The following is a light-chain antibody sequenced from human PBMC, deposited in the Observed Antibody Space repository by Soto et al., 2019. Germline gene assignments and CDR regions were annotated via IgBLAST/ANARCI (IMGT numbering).Light chain of an antibody. V-gene: IGLV2-14*02. J-gene: IGLJ2*01. CDR1: SSDVGSYNL. Sequence: QSVLTQPASVSGSPGQSITISCTGTSSDVGSYNLVSWYQQHPGKAPKLMIYEGSKRPSGVSNRFSGSKSGNTASLTISGLQAEDEADYYCCSYTRTGTLVFAGGTKVTVL. CDR2: EGS. CDR3: CSYTRTGTLV.